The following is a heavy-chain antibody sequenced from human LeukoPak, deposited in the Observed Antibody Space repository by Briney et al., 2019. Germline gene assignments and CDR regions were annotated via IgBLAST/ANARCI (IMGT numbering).Heavy chain of an antibody. CDR3: ARGTRRGYAWGTGFDY. CDR2: IYYSGST. CDR1: GGSISSGSYY. V-gene: IGHV4-39*07. D-gene: IGHD3-16*01. Sequence: KPSETLSLTCTVSGGSISSGSYYWGWIRQPPGKGLEWIGSIYYSGSTNYNPSLKSRVTISVDTSKNQFSLKLSSVTAADTAVYYCARGTRRGYAWGTGFDYWGQGTLVTVSS. J-gene: IGHJ4*02.